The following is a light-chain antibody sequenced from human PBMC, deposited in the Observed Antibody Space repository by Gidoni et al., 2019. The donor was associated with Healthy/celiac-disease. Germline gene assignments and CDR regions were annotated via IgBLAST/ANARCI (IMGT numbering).Light chain of an antibody. CDR3: QQYGSSPWT. Sequence: EIVLTQSPGTLSLSPGERATLSCRASQSVSSSYLAWYQQKPGQAHRLLIDGASSRATGIPDRFSGSGSGTDFTLTISRLEPEDFAVYYCQQYGSSPWTFGQGTKVEIK. CDR1: QSVSSSY. CDR2: GAS. J-gene: IGKJ1*01. V-gene: IGKV3-20*01.